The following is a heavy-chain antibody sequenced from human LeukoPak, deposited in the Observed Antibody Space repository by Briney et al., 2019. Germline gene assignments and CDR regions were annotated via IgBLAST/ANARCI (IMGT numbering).Heavy chain of an antibody. Sequence: PGGSLRLSCVASGFTFSDHYMSWIRQAPGKGLEWLSYISNDGTTIYYADSVKGRFTISRDNAKNSLHLQMNSLRADDTAVYYCAGDWEYWGQGTLVTVSS. CDR1: GFTFSDHY. CDR2: ISNDGTTI. CDR3: AGDWEY. J-gene: IGHJ4*02. D-gene: IGHD1-26*01. V-gene: IGHV3-11*04.